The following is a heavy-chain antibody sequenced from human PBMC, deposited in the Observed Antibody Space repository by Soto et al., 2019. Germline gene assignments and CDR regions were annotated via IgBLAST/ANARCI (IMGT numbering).Heavy chain of an antibody. V-gene: IGHV1-69*12. D-gene: IGHD1-1*01. CDR3: ARELERRVNWFDP. CDR1: GGTFSSYA. CDR2: IIPILGTA. Sequence: QVQLVQSGAEVKKPGSSVKVSCKAAGGTFSSYAISWVRQSPGQGREWMGGIIPILGTANYAQKFQGRVTITADESTSTAYMELSSLRSEDTAVYYCARELERRVNWFDPWGQGTLVTVSS. J-gene: IGHJ5*02.